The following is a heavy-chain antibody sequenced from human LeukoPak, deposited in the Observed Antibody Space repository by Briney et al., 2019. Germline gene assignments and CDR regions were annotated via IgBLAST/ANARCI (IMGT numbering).Heavy chain of an antibody. J-gene: IGHJ3*02. CDR3: AKGWDSSGYWGGVFDI. CDR1: GFTFSSCA. D-gene: IGHD3-22*01. CDR2: ISGSGGTT. Sequence: PGRSLRLSCAASGFTFSSCAMSWVRQPPGRGLEWVSAISGSGGTTYYADSVKGRFTIPRDNCKSTLYLQMNRLRAEDTAVYHCAKGWDSSGYWGGVFDISGQGTIVTVSS. V-gene: IGHV3-23*01.